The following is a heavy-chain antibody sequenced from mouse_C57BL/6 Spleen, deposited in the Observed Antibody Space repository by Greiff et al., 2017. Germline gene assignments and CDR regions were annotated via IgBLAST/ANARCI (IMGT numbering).Heavy chain of an antibody. J-gene: IGHJ2*01. Sequence: QVQLQQSGPELVKPGASVKISCKASGYAFSSSWMNWVKQRPGKGLEWIGRIYPGDGATNYNGKINGKDTLTADKTSSTAYMKLSSRTSEDYAVDFWSRGDDYDVDFDYWGQGTTHTVSS. CDR2: IYPGDGAT. V-gene: IGHV1-82*01. D-gene: IGHD2-4*01. CDR3: SRGDDYDVDFDY. CDR1: GYAFSSSW.